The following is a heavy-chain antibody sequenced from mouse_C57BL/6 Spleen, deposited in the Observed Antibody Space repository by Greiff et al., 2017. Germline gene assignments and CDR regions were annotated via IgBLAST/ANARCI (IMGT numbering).Heavy chain of an antibody. D-gene: IGHD1-1*01. V-gene: IGHV5-17*01. J-gene: IGHJ4*01. CDR3: ARPNYGSSYNYAMDY. CDR2: ISSGSSTI. CDR1: GFTFSDYG. Sequence: VKLVESGGGLVKPGGSLKLSCAASGFTFSDYGMHWVRQAPEKGLEWVAYISSGSSTIYYADTVKGRFTISRDNAKNTLFLQMTSLRSEDTAMYYCARPNYGSSYNYAMDYWGQGTSVTVSS.